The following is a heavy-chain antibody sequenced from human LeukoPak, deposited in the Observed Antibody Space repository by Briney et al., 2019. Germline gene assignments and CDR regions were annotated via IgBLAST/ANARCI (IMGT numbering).Heavy chain of an antibody. D-gene: IGHD4-23*01. CDR2: IYPGDSDT. CDR3: ARELDFGGSNDAFDI. J-gene: IGHJ3*02. V-gene: IGHV5-51*01. CDR1: GYSFTSYW. Sequence: GESLKISCQGSGYSFTSYWIGWVRQMPGKGLEWMGIIYPGDSDTRYSPSFQGQVTISVDKSISTAYLQWSTLKASDTAIYYCARELDFGGSNDAFDIWGQGTMVTVSS.